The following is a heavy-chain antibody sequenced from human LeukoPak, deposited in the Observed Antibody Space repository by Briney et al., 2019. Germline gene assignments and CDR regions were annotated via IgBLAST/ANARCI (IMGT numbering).Heavy chain of an antibody. J-gene: IGHJ4*02. D-gene: IGHD6-19*01. CDR1: GFTFSNYW. CDR3: ARDRDSSGWYYVDY. CDR2: INSDGSST. Sequence: PGGSLRLSCAASGFTFSNYWMHWVRQAPGKGLVWVSRINSDGSSTGYADSVKGRFTIPRDNAKNTLYLQMNSLRAEDTAVYYCARDRDSSGWYYVDYWGQGTLVTVSS. V-gene: IGHV3-74*01.